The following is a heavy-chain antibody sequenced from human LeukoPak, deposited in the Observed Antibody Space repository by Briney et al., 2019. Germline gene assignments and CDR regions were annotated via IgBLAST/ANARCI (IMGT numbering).Heavy chain of an antibody. CDR3: ARDTGFTVTTHGMDV. D-gene: IGHD4-17*01. CDR2: IWYDGSNE. V-gene: IGHV3-33*01. Sequence: GRSLRLSCAASGFTFSSYGMHWVRQAPGKGLEWVAVIWYDGSNEYYAGSVKGRFTISRDNSKNTLYLQMNSLRAEDTAVYYCARDTGFTVTTHGMDVWGQGTTVTVSS. J-gene: IGHJ6*02. CDR1: GFTFSSYG.